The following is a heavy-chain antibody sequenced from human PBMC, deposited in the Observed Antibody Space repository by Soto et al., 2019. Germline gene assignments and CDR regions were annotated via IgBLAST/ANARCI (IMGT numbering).Heavy chain of an antibody. CDR2: ISGSGGST. D-gene: IGHD2-2*01. V-gene: IGHV3-23*01. CDR1: GFTFSSYA. J-gene: IGHJ6*02. Sequence: GGSLRLSCAAPGFTFSSYAMSWVRQAPGKGPEWVSAISGSGGSTYYADSVKGRFTISRDNSKNTLYLQMNSLRAEDTAVYYCAKDRCSSTSCYFYYYYYGMDVWGQGTTVTVSS. CDR3: AKDRCSSTSCYFYYYYYGMDV.